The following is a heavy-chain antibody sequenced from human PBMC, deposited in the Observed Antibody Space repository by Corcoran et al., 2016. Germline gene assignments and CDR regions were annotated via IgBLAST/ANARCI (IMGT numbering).Heavy chain of an antibody. Sequence: QVQLVQSGAEVKKPGASVKVSCKASGYTFINSYIHWVRQAPGQGLEWMGIITPSGGSTSYAQKFQGRVTMTRDTSTSTLYMELSSLRSEDTAVYYGARGVRIGGPFDYWGQGTLVTGSS. CDR1: GYTFINSY. V-gene: IGHV1-46*01. CDR3: ARGVRIGGPFDY. D-gene: IGHD1-26*01. CDR2: ITPSGGST. J-gene: IGHJ4*02.